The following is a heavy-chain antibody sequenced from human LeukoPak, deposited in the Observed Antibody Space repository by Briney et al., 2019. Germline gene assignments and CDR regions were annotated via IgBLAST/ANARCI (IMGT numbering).Heavy chain of an antibody. CDR1: GFTFSSYS. D-gene: IGHD6-19*01. Sequence: GGSLRLSCAASGFTFSSYSMNWVRQAPGKGLEWVSSISSSSSYIYYADSVKGRFTISRDNAKNSLYLQMNSLRAEDTAVYYCARCGSGWDFDYWGQGTLVTVSS. CDR3: ARCGSGWDFDY. CDR2: ISSSSSYI. J-gene: IGHJ4*02. V-gene: IGHV3-21*04.